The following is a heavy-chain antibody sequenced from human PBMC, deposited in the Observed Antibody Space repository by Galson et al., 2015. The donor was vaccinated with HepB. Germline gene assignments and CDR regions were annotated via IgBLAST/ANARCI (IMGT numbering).Heavy chain of an antibody. Sequence: SLRLSCAASGFTFSSYGLNWVGQAPGHGLEWVSSISMSSSYIYYADSVKGRFTISRDNAKNSLYLQMNSLRAEDTAVYYCARDGSPSGYYFNWFDPWGQGTLVTVSS. CDR1: GFTFSSYG. CDR2: ISMSSSYI. V-gene: IGHV3-21*01. CDR3: ARDGSPSGYYFNWFDP. D-gene: IGHD3-22*01. J-gene: IGHJ5*02.